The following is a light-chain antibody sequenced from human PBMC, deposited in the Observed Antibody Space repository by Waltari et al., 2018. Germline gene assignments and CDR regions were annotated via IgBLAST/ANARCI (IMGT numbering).Light chain of an antibody. Sequence: DIVMTQSPDSLAVSLGERASIHCTSRQTILYNSNNKNYLAWYQQKPGQPPKLLIYWASTRQSGVPDRFSGSGSGTDFTLTISSLQAGDVAVYYCQQYFTTLTFGGGTKVEIK. J-gene: IGKJ4*01. CDR1: QTILYNSNNKNY. CDR2: WAS. V-gene: IGKV4-1*01. CDR3: QQYFTTLT.